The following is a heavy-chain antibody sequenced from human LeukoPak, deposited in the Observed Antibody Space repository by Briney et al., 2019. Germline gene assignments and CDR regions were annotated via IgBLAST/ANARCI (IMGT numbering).Heavy chain of an antibody. J-gene: IGHJ3*02. D-gene: IGHD3-10*01. Sequence: GGSLRLSCEASGFSISSYWMTWVRQAPGKGLEWVANIKKQGSEKYYVDSVKGRFTIARDNAKNSLYLQMNNLRAEDTAMYYCVRHAYYVFGIWGQGTMVTVSS. CDR2: IKKQGSEK. CDR3: VRHAYYVFGI. V-gene: IGHV3-7*01. CDR1: GFSISSYW.